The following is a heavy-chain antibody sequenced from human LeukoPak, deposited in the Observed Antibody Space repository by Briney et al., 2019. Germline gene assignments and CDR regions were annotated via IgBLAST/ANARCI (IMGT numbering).Heavy chain of an antibody. V-gene: IGHV3-7*01. Sequence: PGGSLRLSCAASGFAFSSYWMSWVRQAPGKGLEWVANIKQDGSEKYYVDSVKGRFTISRDNAKNSLYLQMNSLRAEDTAVYYCASHPGTAMVVDYWGQGTLVTVSS. CDR2: IKQDGSEK. D-gene: IGHD5-18*01. J-gene: IGHJ4*02. CDR1: GFAFSSYW. CDR3: ASHPGTAMVVDY.